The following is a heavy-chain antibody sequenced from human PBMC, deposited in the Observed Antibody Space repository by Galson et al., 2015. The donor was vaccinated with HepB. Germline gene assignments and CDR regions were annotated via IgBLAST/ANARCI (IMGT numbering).Heavy chain of an antibody. CDR1: GFTFSSYW. CDR3: ASVQLEPQSYYYGMDV. Sequence: SLRLSCAASGFTFSSYWMHWVRQAPGKGLVWVSRINSDGSSTSYADSVKGRFTISRDNAKNTLYLQMNSLRAEDTAVYYCASVQLEPQSYYYGMDVWGQGTTVTVSS. CDR2: INSDGSST. V-gene: IGHV3-74*01. J-gene: IGHJ6*02. D-gene: IGHD1-1*01.